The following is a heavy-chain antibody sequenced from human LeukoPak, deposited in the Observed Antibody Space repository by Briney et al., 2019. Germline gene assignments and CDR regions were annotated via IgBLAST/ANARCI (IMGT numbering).Heavy chain of an antibody. CDR1: GFTFSSYD. J-gene: IGHJ4*02. CDR3: AKRDHVYSDSSGYYTKQGHDY. Sequence: GGSLRLSCAASGFTFSSYDMTWVRQAPGKGLEWVSTISGSGGITYYADSVKGRFTISRDNSKNTLYMQMNSLRAEDTAVYYCAKRDHVYSDSSGYYTKQGHDYWGQGTLVTLSS. D-gene: IGHD3-22*01. CDR2: ISGSGGIT. V-gene: IGHV3-23*01.